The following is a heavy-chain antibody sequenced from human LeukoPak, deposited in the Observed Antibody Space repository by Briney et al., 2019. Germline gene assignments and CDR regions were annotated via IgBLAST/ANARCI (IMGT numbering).Heavy chain of an antibody. D-gene: IGHD5-12*01. CDR3: AKRKDYSGNSNWYYFDY. J-gene: IGHJ4*02. V-gene: IGHV3-23*01. CDR2: ISVTGGTT. Sequence: PGGSLRLSCAASGFTFSNYAMSWVRQAPGRGLEWVSVISVTGGTTYYADSVKGRFTISRDNSKNTLYLQMNSLRAEDTAVYYCAKRKDYSGNSNWYYFDYWGQGTLVTVSS. CDR1: GFTFSNYA.